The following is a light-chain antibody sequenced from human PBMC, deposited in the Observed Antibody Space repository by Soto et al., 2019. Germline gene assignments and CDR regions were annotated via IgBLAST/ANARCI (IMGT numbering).Light chain of an antibody. J-gene: IGKJ4*01. CDR3: QQYNNWPPVVLT. Sequence: EIVMTQSPATLSVSPGERATLSCRASQSVSSNLAWYQQKPGQAPRLLIYGASTRATGIPARFSGSGSGTEYTLTISSLQSEDFAVYYCQQYNNWPPVVLTLGGGTKVDIK. CDR2: GAS. CDR1: QSVSSN. V-gene: IGKV3-15*01.